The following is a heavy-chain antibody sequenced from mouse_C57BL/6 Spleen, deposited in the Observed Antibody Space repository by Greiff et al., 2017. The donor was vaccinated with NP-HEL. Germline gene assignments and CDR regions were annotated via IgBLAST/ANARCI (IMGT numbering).Heavy chain of an antibody. Sequence: VQLQESGPGLVAPSQSLSITCTVSGFSLTSSGVHWVRQPPGKGLEWLVVIWSDGSTTYNSALKSRLSISKDNSKSQVFLKMNRLQTDDTAMYYCARHEGYYGYDVGAMDYWGQGTSVTVSS. V-gene: IGHV2-6-1*01. CDR2: IWSDGST. CDR1: GFSLTSSG. D-gene: IGHD2-2*01. J-gene: IGHJ4*01. CDR3: ARHEGYYGYDVGAMDY.